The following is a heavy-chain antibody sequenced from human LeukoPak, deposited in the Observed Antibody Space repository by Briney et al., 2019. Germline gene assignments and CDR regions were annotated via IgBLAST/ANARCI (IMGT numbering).Heavy chain of an antibody. CDR1: GFTVSSNY. CDR3: AREGTMAPFDY. Sequence: QPGGSLRLSCAASGFTVSSNYMSWVRQAPGKGLEWVSRINSDGSSTSYADSVKGRFTISRDNAKNTLYLQMNSLRAEDTAVYYCAREGTMAPFDYWGQGTLVTVSS. CDR2: INSDGSST. J-gene: IGHJ4*02. V-gene: IGHV3-74*01. D-gene: IGHD1-7*01.